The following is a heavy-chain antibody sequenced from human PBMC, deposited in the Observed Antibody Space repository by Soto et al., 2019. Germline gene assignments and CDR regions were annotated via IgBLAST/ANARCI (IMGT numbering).Heavy chain of an antibody. J-gene: IGHJ4*02. V-gene: IGHV2-26*01. Sequence: QVTLKESGPVMVKPTETLTLTCTVSGFSLSNARMGVSWIRQPPGKALEWLAHIFSNDEKSYSTTLKSRLTISKDTSKSQVVLTMTNMDPVDTATYYCARRESGSSDPGAYYFDYWGQGTLVTVSS. CDR1: GFSLSNARMG. CDR2: IFSNDEK. D-gene: IGHD1-26*01. CDR3: ARRESGSSDPGAYYFDY.